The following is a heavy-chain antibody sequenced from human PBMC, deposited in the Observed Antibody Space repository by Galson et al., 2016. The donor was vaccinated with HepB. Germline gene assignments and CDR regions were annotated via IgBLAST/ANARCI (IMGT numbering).Heavy chain of an antibody. V-gene: IGHV1-2*02. J-gene: IGHJ4*02. CDR3: ARGKDFGDNCFWDN. D-gene: IGHD2-15*01. CDR2: INPNTGVT. CDR1: GYTFNDYF. Sequence: SVKVSCKASGYTFNDYFIHWLRQAPGQGLEWMGWINPNTGVTKYAQRFQGTLSMTSDTSTNTVYLELSRLTSDATAVIYCARGKDFGDNCFWDNWGQGTQVTVSS.